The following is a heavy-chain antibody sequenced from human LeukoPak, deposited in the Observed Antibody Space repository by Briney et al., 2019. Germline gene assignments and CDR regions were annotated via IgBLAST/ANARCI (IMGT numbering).Heavy chain of an antibody. D-gene: IGHD2-21*02. CDR1: GYTFTSYA. Sequence: ASVKVSCKASGYTFTSYAMHWVRQAPGQRLEWMGWIYGGNGNTKYSQKFQGRVSVTRDTSASTVYMELSSLGSEDTAVYYCARGWGGDCYHVHWGQGTLVTVSS. CDR3: ARGWGGDCYHVH. V-gene: IGHV1-3*01. CDR2: IYGGNGNT. J-gene: IGHJ4*02.